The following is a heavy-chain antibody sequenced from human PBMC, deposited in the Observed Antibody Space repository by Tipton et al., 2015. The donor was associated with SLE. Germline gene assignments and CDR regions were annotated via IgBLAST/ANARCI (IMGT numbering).Heavy chain of an antibody. V-gene: IGHV4-61*02. CDR2: IYTSGST. CDR3: ARAQRLVRWFDP. Sequence: TLSLTCTVSGGSISSGSYYCSWIRQPAGKGLEWIGRIYTSGSTNYNPSLKSRVTISVDTSKTQFSLKLSSVTAADTAVYYCARAQRLVRWFDPWGQGTLVTASS. J-gene: IGHJ5*02. CDR1: GGSISSGSYY. D-gene: IGHD6-13*01.